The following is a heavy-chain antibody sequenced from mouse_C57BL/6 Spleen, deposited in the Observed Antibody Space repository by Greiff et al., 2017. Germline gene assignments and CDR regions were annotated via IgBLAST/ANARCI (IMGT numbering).Heavy chain of an antibody. CDR1: GYTFTGYW. CDR3: ARGGNYFDY. CDR2: ILPGSGST. V-gene: IGHV1-9*01. J-gene: IGHJ2*01. Sequence: VQLQESGAELMKPGASVKLSCKATGYTFTGYWIEWVKQRPGHGLEWIGEILPGSGSTNYNAKFKGKATFTADTSSNTAYMQLSSLTTEDSAIYYCARGGNYFDYWGQGTTLTVSS.